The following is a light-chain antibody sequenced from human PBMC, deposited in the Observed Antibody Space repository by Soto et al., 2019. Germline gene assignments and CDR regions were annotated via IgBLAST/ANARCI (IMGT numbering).Light chain of an antibody. CDR3: QQYYSIPYT. Sequence: DIVMTQSPDSLAVSLGERATINCKSSRSVLYSSNNENYLAWYQQKPGQPPNLLIYWASTRESGVPDRFSGSGSGTDLTLTISSLQAEDVAVYYCQQYYSIPYTFGQGTKLEIK. J-gene: IGKJ2*01. V-gene: IGKV4-1*01. CDR1: RSVLYSSNNENY. CDR2: WAS.